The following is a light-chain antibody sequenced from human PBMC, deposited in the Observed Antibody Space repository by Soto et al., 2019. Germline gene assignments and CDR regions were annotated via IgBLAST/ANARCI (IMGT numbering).Light chain of an antibody. CDR1: QSSSSY. CDR2: AAS. J-gene: IGKJ2*01. Sequence: DIQMTQSPSSLSASVGDRVTITCRASQSSSSYLNVYQQKPGKAPNLLLFAASTLQSAVPSTFSGSGSGTAFTLTISSMEPEDFATYSCPQTYSTTQTFGQGTKLEIK. CDR3: PQTYSTTQT. V-gene: IGKV1-39*01.